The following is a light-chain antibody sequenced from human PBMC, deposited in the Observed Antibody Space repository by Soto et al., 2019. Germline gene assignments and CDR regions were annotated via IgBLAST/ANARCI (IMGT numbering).Light chain of an antibody. CDR1: QSVSSSY. V-gene: IGKV3-20*01. Sequence: EIVLTQSPGTLSLSPGERATLSCRASQSVSSSYLAWYQQKPGQAPRLLIYGASNRATGIPDRFSGSGSRTDFTLTISRVEPEDFAVYYCQQYGTSPRTFGQGTKVEIK. CDR3: QQYGTSPRT. CDR2: GAS. J-gene: IGKJ1*01.